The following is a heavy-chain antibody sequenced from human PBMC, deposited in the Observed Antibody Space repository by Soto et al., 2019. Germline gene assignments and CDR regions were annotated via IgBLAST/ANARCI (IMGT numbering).Heavy chain of an antibody. CDR3: SKDRRAGTTLRKEFDP. D-gene: IGHD1-1*01. CDR1: GFTFSSYG. Sequence: EVQLLESGGGLVQPGGSLRLSCAASGFTFSSYGMIWVRQAPGQGLEWVSAVSGGGGTTYYADSVKGRFTISRDNSKSTLYLQMNSLRAEDTAVYYCSKDRRAGTTLRKEFDPWGQGALVTVSS. J-gene: IGHJ5*02. CDR2: VSGGGGTT. V-gene: IGHV3-23*01.